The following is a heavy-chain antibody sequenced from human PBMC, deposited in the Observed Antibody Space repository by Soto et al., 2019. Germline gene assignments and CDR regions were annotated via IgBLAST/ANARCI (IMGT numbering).Heavy chain of an antibody. J-gene: IGHJ4*02. CDR3: ARDKKTGILDH. CDR2: INAGNGNT. Sequence: ASVKVSCKASGYTFTSYGMHWVRQAPGQRIEWMGWINAGNGNTKYSQKFQGRVTITRDTSASTAYMELSSLRSEDTAVYYCARDKKTGILDHWGQRTLVTVSS. V-gene: IGHV1-3*01. CDR1: GYTFTSYG. D-gene: IGHD1-1*01.